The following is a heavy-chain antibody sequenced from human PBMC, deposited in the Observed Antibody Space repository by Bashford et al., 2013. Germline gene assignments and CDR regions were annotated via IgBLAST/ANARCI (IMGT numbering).Heavy chain of an antibody. Sequence: GSLRLSCAASGFTFRNYDMHWVRRGTGKGLEWASAISTAGDTYYPGSVKGRFTISRENAKNSLYLQMNSLRAGDTAVYYCARAGLVVRGVQVNSMDVWGPRGHGHRLL. J-gene: IGHJ6*02. CDR1: GFTFRNYD. CDR3: ARAGLVVRGVQVNSMDV. D-gene: IGHD3-10*01. CDR2: ISTAGDT. V-gene: IGHV3-13*01.